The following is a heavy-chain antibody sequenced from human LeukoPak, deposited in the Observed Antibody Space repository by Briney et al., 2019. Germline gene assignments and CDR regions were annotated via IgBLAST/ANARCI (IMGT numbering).Heavy chain of an antibody. J-gene: IGHJ6*03. CDR3: ARDLIFEAVVPAAIPIYYYYYMDV. V-gene: IGHV4-4*07. CDR2: IYTSGST. Sequence: SETLSLTCTVSGGPISSYYWSWIRQPAGKGLEWIGRIYTSGSTNYNPPLKSRVTMSVDTSKNQFSLKLSSVTAADTAVYYCARDLIFEAVVPAAIPIYYYYYMDVWGKGTTVTVSS. D-gene: IGHD2-2*02. CDR1: GGPISSYY.